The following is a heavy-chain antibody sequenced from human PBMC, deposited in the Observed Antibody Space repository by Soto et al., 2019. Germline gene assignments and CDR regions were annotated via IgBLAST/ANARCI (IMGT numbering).Heavy chain of an antibody. CDR1: GYAFTSYG. Sequence: ASVKVSCKASGYAFTSYGISWVRQAPGQGLEWMGWISAYNGNTNYAQKLQGRVTMTTDTSTSTAYMELRSLRSDDTAVYYCARDRVVRYYYYGMDVWGQGTTVTVSS. D-gene: IGHD3-3*01. CDR3: ARDRVVRYYYYGMDV. J-gene: IGHJ6*02. V-gene: IGHV1-18*01. CDR2: ISAYNGNT.